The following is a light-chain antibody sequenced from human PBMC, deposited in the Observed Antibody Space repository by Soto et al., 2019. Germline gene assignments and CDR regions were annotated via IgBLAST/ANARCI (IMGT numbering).Light chain of an antibody. Sequence: DIQMTQSPSSLSASVGDRVTITCQASQDISNSLNWYQQKPGKAPKLRIYDASTLETGVPSRFSGSGSGTDFTFTISSLQPEDIATYYCQQFDHLPMYTFGQGTKLEIK. J-gene: IGKJ2*01. CDR1: QDISNS. V-gene: IGKV1-33*01. CDR2: DAS. CDR3: QQFDHLPMYT.